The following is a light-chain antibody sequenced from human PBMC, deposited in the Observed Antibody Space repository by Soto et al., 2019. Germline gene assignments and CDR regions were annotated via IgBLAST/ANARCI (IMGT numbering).Light chain of an antibody. J-gene: IGKJ1*01. CDR3: QHYGSSRT. V-gene: IGKV3-20*01. CDR1: QSVSSS. CDR2: DAS. Sequence: EIVLTQSPGTLSLSPGERATLSCRASQSVSSSLAWYQQRPGQAPRLLIYDASNRATGIPDRFSGSGSGTDFTLTISRLEPEDFAVYYCQHYGSSRTFGQGTKV.